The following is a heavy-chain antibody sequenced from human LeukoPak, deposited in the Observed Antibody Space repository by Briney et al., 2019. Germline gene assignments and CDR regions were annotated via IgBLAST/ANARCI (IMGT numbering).Heavy chain of an antibody. CDR1: GIIFSDHW. Sequence: PGGSLKLSCAASGIIFSDHWMTWVRQAPGKGLEWVATIKTDGRQIYYVDSVKGRFTISRDNAKNSLFLQMNSLRAEDTAIYFCVRGRGWEMDYWGQGTLATVSS. CDR3: VRGRGWEMDY. V-gene: IGHV3-7*04. D-gene: IGHD1-26*01. J-gene: IGHJ4*02. CDR2: IKTDGRQI.